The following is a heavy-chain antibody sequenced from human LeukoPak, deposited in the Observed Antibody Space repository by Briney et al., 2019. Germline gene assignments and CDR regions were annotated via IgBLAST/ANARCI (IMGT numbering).Heavy chain of an antibody. D-gene: IGHD3-10*01. CDR1: GGSISSGVYS. CDR3: ARGRATMVRGAPAGDWFDP. J-gene: IGHJ5*02. Sequence: SETLSLTCAVSGGSISSGVYSWRWIRQPPGKGLEWIGYIYHSGSTYYNLSLKSRLTISVYRSKNQFSLKLSSVTAADTAVYYCARGRATMVRGAPAGDWFDPWGQGTLVTVSS. CDR2: IYHSGST. V-gene: IGHV4-30-2*01.